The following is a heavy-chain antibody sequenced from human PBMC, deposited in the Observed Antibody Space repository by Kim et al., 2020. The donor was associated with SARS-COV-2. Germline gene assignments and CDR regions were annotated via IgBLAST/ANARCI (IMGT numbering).Heavy chain of an antibody. CDR2: YN. J-gene: IGHJ4*02. D-gene: IGHD6-6*01. V-gene: IGHV6-1*01. Sequence: YNDYAVSVKSRITIKPDTSKKQLYQQLNSVTAEDTAVYYCARSSARRFDYWGQGTLVTVSS. CDR3: ARSSARRFDY.